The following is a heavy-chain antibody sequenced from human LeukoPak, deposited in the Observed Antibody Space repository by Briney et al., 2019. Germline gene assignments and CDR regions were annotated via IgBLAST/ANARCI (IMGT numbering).Heavy chain of an antibody. CDR1: GGSFSGYY. CDR3: ARAPKGMTTVRYYYYYYMDV. CDR2: INHSGST. Sequence: SETLSLTCAVYGGSFSGYYWSWIRQPPGKGLEWIGEINHSGSTNYNPSLKSRVTISVDTSKNQFSLKLSSVTAADTAVYYCARAPKGMTTVRYYYYYYMDVWGKGTTVTVSS. V-gene: IGHV4-34*01. J-gene: IGHJ6*03. D-gene: IGHD4-11*01.